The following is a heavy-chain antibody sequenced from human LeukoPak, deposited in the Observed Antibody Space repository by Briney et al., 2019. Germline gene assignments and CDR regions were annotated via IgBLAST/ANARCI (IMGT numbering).Heavy chain of an antibody. CDR1: VFTVSSNF. D-gene: IGHD6-13*01. V-gene: IGHV3-53*01. CDR2: IYSGGST. J-gene: IGHJ6*02. CDR3: ARETVAAAFNYGMDF. Sequence: GGSLRLSCAASVFTVSSNFMGWVRQAPEKGLEWVSVIYSGGSTYYADSVKGRFTISRDNSKNTLYLQMNSLRPEDTAVYYCARETVAAAFNYGMDFWSQGTTVTVSS.